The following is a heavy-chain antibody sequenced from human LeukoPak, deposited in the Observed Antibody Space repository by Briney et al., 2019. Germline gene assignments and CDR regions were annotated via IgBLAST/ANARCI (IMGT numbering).Heavy chain of an antibody. Sequence: ASVTVSCKASGYIFTGYGFTWVRQAPGQGLEWMGWISAYSDNANYAQNLQGRVTMTTDTSTSTAYMELRSLRSDDTAVYYCARTTAWARTKFDYWGQGTLVTVSS. CDR2: ISAYSDNA. D-gene: IGHD1-14*01. V-gene: IGHV1-18*01. CDR3: ARTTAWARTKFDY. J-gene: IGHJ4*02. CDR1: GYIFTGYG.